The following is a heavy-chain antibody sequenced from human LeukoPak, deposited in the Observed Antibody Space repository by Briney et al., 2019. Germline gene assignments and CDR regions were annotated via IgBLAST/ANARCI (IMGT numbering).Heavy chain of an antibody. J-gene: IGHJ4*02. Sequence: PGGSLRLSCAASGFTFSSYAMSWVRQAPGKGLEWVSAISGSGGSTYYADSVKGRFTISRDNSKNTLYLQMNSLRAEATAVYYCAHIQAYYGSGSYYSSGDWGQGTLVTVSS. CDR2: ISGSGGST. CDR1: GFTFSSYA. D-gene: IGHD3-10*01. CDR3: AHIQAYYGSGSYYSSGD. V-gene: IGHV3-23*01.